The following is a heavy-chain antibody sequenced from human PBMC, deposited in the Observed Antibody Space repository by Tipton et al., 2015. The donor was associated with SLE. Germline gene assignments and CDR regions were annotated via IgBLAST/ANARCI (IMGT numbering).Heavy chain of an antibody. CDR2: IYGGSAI. V-gene: IGHV3-53*04. J-gene: IGHJ4*02. CDR1: GFSVSSNY. D-gene: IGHD3-10*01. CDR3: AREIGSGSYYDY. Sequence: SLRLSCVAYGFSVSSNYITWVRQAPGKGLEWVSVIYGGSAIYYADSVKGRFSTSRHNSENTVFLDLNRLRPEDTAVYYCAREIGSGSYYDYWGQGTLVTVSS.